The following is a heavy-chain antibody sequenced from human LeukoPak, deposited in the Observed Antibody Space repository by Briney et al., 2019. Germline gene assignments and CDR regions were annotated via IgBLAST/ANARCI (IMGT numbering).Heavy chain of an antibody. CDR3: ARGQRDRAYCSGGSCSRFDP. D-gene: IGHD2-15*01. V-gene: IGHV4-59*01. CDR2: IYYSGST. CDR1: GGSISSYY. J-gene: IGHJ5*02. Sequence: SETLSLTCTVSGGSISSYYWSWIRQPPGKGLEWIGYIYYSGSTNYNPSLKSRVTISADTSKNQFSLKLSSVTAADTAVYYCARGQRDRAYCSGGSCSRFDPWGQGTLVTVSS.